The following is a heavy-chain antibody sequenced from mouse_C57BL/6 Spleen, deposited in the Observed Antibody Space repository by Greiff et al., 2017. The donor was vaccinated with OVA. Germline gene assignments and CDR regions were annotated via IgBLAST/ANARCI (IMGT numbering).Heavy chain of an antibody. CDR2: INPSNGGT. Sequence: QVQLQQPGTELVKPGASVKLSCKASGYTFTSYWMHWVKQRPGQGLEWIGNINPSNGGTNYNEKFKSKATLTVDKSSSTAYMQLSSLTSEDAAVYYCARYDLDSSGFAYWGQGTLVTVSA. CDR1: GYTFTSYW. J-gene: IGHJ3*01. V-gene: IGHV1-53*01. D-gene: IGHD3-2*01. CDR3: ARYDLDSSGFAY.